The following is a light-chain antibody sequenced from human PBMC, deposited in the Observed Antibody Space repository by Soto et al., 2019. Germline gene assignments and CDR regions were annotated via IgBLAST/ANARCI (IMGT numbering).Light chain of an antibody. V-gene: IGKV1-39*01. CDR1: QSISRS. J-gene: IGKJ1*01. CDR2: AAS. CDR3: QQSYSALVA. Sequence: DFQMSQSPSSLSASIGDSVTIXXRATQSISRSLNWYQQKPGKAPEVXIYAASSLQSGVPSRFSGSGSGTDFTLTIGSLQPEDSATYYCQQSYSALVAFGQGTKVDIK.